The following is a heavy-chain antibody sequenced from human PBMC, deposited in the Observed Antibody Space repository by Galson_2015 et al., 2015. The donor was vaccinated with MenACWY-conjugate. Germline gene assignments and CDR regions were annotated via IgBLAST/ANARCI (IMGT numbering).Heavy chain of an antibody. CDR2: NYHSGGN. Sequence: SENLSLTRAGSGGSLSNYYLWAWGRPPPGKGLEWVGGNYHSGGNNYHPAPQSRPTGSGEKSKDPFSLKLSSVTAADTAVYYCARGNYYVSGTYYKSANFDYWGQGSLVTVSS. CDR3: ARGNYYVSGTYYKSANFDY. D-gene: IGHD3-10*01. V-gene: IGHV4-4*02. J-gene: IGHJ4*02. CDR1: GGSLSNYYL.